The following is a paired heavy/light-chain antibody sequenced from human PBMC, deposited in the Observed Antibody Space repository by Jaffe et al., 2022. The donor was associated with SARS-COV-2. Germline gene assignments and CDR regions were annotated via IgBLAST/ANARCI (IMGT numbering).Heavy chain of an antibody. J-gene: IGHJ4*02. Sequence: QVQLVQSGAEVKKPGSSVKVSCKASGGTFSSYAISWVRQAPGQGLEWMGGIIPIFGTANYAQKFQGRVTITADESTSTAYMELSSLRSEDTAVYYCARVGCSGGSCWTSEQGFDYWGQGTLVTVSS. CDR2: IIPIFGTA. CDR3: ARVGCSGGSCWTSEQGFDY. D-gene: IGHD2-15*01. V-gene: IGHV1-69*01. CDR1: GGTFSSYA.
Light chain of an antibody. CDR1: NIGSKS. J-gene: IGLJ3*02. CDR2: DDS. V-gene: IGLV3-21*02. Sequence: SYVLTQPPSVSVAPGQTARITCGGNNIGSKSVHWYQQKPGQAPVLVVYDDSDRPSGIPERFSGSNSGNTATLTISRVEAGDEADYYCQVWDSSSRGVFGGGTKLTVL. CDR3: QVWDSSSRGV.